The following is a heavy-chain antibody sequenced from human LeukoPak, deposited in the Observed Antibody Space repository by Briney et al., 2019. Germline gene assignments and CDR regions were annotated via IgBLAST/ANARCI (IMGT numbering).Heavy chain of an antibody. CDR2: INPNSGGT. J-gene: IGHJ5*02. Sequence: ASAKVSCKASGYTFTGYYMHWVRQAPGQGLEWMGRINPNSGGTNYAQKFQGRVTMTRDTSISTAYMELSRLRSDDTAVYYCARGSMTTVTIDNWFDPWGQGTLVTVSS. CDR3: ARGSMTTVTIDNWFDP. V-gene: IGHV1-2*06. CDR1: GYTFTGYY. D-gene: IGHD4-17*01.